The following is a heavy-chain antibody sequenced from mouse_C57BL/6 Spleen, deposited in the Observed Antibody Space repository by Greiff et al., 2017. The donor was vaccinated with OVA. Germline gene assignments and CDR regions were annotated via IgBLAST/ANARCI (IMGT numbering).Heavy chain of an antibody. CDR1: GYSFTGYY. J-gene: IGHJ3*01. V-gene: IGHV1-42*01. D-gene: IGHD4-1*01. Sequence: EVQLQQSGPELVKPGASVKISCKASGYSFTGYYMNWVKQSPEKSLEWIGEINPSTGGTTYNQKFKAKATLTVDKSSSTAYMQLKSLTSEDSAVYYCARVTGTRGFAYWGQGTLVTVSA. CDR3: ARVTGTRGFAY. CDR2: INPSTGGT.